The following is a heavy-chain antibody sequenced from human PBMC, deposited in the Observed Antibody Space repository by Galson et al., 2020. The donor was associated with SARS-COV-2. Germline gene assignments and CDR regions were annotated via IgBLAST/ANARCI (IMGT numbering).Heavy chain of an antibody. D-gene: IGHD4-4*01. CDR1: GYSFTSYW. V-gene: IGHV5-51*01. CDR3: ARHVYPDDYSNYRPSDYFDY. Sequence: KVSCKGSGYSFTSYWIGWVRQMPGKGLEWMGIIYPGDSDTRYTPSFQGQVTISADKSISTAYLQWSSLKASDTAMYYCARHVYPDDYSNYRPSDYFDYWCQGTLVTVSS. CDR2: IYPGDSDT. J-gene: IGHJ4*02.